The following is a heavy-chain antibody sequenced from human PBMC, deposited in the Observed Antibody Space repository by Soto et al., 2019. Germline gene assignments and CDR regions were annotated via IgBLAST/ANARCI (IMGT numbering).Heavy chain of an antibody. V-gene: IGHV3-23*01. D-gene: IGHD6-13*01. CDR2: ISGSGDST. CDR1: GFTFSSYA. CDR3: AKEGPRSGSSLYYFDC. Sequence: PGGSLRLSCAASGFTFSSYAMSWVRQAPGKGLEWVSAISGSGDSTFYVDSVKGRFTISRDNPKNTLYLQVSSLRVEDTAVYYCAKEGPRSGSSLYYFDCWGQGTLVTVSS. J-gene: IGHJ4*02.